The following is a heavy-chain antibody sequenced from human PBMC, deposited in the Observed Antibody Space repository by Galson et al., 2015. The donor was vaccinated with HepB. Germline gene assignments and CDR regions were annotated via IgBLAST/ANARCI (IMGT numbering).Heavy chain of an antibody. J-gene: IGHJ4*02. CDR2: ISAYNGNT. V-gene: IGHV1-18*01. Sequence: SVKVSCKASGYTFTSYGISWVRQAPGQGLEWMGWISAYNGNTNYAQKLQGRVTMTTDTSTSTAYMELRSLRSDDTAVYYCATTYCSSTSCYTFDYWGQGTLVTVSS. D-gene: IGHD2-2*02. CDR3: ATTYCSSTSCYTFDY. CDR1: GYTFTSYG.